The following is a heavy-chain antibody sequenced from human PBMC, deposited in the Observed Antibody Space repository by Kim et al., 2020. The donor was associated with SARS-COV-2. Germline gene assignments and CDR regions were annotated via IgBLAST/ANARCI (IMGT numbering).Heavy chain of an antibody. CDR2: IDPSDSYT. V-gene: IGHV5-10-1*01. Sequence: GESLKISCKGSGYSFTSYWISWVRQMPGKGLEWMGRIDPSDSYTNYSPSFQGHVTISADKSISTAYLQWSSLKASDTAMYYCASQTGDAFDIWGQGTMVTVSS. CDR1: GYSFTSYW. CDR3: ASQTGDAFDI. J-gene: IGHJ3*02.